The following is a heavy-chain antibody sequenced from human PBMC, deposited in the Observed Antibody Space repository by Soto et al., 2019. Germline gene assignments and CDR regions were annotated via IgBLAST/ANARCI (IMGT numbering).Heavy chain of an antibody. CDR3: ARDRGYCRSGTCYREWFDP. V-gene: IGHV1-18*01. CDR1: GYTFTTHG. J-gene: IGHJ5*02. Sequence: QVQLVQSGAEVKKPGASVKVSCKASGYTFTTHGISWVRQAPGQGLEWMGWVSGDNGHTNYAQSLQGRVTMTTETSTNTAYMELRSMRSDDTAVYYCARDRGYCRSGTCYREWFDPWGQGTLVTVSS. D-gene: IGHD2-15*01. CDR2: VSGDNGHT.